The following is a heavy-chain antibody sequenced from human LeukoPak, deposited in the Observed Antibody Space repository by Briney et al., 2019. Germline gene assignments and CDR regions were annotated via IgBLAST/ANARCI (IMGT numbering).Heavy chain of an antibody. CDR3: ARLYCGVGICYSYYMDV. D-gene: IGHD2-21*01. CDR1: GFTFSDYW. CDR2: IKQDGSDR. Sequence: GGSLRLSCAASGFTFSDYWMIWGRQTLGKGLQWVADIKQDGSDRFYVDSVKGRFTISRDNAKNSLYLQMNGLRAEDTAVYYCARLYCGVGICYSYYMDVWGKGTTVTVSS. J-gene: IGHJ6*03. V-gene: IGHV3-7*01.